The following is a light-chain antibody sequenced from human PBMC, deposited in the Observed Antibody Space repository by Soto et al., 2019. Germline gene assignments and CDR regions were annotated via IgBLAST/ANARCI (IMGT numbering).Light chain of an antibody. CDR2: WAS. V-gene: IGKV4-1*01. J-gene: IGKJ2*01. CDR3: QQYYSTPPYT. Sequence: DIVMTQSPDSLAVSLGERATINCKSSQSVLYSSNNKNYLAWYQQKPGQPPKLLFYWASTRESGGPDRYSGSGSGTDFTLTISSLQAEDVAVYYCQQYYSTPPYTFGQGTKLEIK. CDR1: QSVLYSSNNKNY.